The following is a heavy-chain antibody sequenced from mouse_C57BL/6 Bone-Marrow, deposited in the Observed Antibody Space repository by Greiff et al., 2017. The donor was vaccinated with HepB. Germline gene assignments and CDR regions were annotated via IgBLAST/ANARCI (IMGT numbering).Heavy chain of an antibody. CDR3: ARENYYGRDY. J-gene: IGHJ4*01. CDR1: GYTFTSYW. Sequence: QVQLQQSGAELVRPGTSVKLSCKASGYTFTSYWMHWVKQRPGQGLEWIGVIDPSDSYTNYNQKFKGKATLTVDTSSSTAYMQLSSLTSEDSAVYYCARENYYGRDYWGQGTSVTVSS. V-gene: IGHV1-59*01. CDR2: IDPSDSYT.